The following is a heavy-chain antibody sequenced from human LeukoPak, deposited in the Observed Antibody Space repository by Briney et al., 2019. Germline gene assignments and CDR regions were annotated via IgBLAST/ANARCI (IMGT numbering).Heavy chain of an antibody. D-gene: IGHD6-13*01. V-gene: IGHV4-39*01. CDR3: ARRKVAAEIDY. CDR2: IYYRGNT. J-gene: IGHJ4*02. Sequence: SETLSLTRSVSGGSITDTTYFWGWIRQPPGKGLEWIGSIYYRGNTYYSPPLKSRVTLFVDTSKNQFSLKLTSVTAADTAIYYCARRKVAAEIDYWGQGTLVTVSS. CDR1: GGSITDTTYF.